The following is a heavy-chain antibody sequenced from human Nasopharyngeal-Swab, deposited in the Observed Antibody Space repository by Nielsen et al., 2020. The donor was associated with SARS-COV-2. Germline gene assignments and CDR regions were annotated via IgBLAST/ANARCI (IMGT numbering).Heavy chain of an antibody. CDR1: GFTFSNAW. CDR2: IKSKTDGGTT. D-gene: IGHD6-19*01. J-gene: IGHJ5*02. CDR3: TTLTPHGWPLDP. V-gene: IGHV3-15*07. Sequence: GESLKISCAASGFTFSNAWMNWVRQAPGKGLEWVGRIKSKTDGGTTDYAAPVKGRFTISRDDSKNTLYLQMNSLKTEDTAVYYCTTLTPHGWPLDPWGQGTLVTVSS.